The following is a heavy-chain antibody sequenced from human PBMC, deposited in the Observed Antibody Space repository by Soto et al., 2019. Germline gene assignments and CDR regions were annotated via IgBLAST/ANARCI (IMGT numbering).Heavy chain of an antibody. V-gene: IGHV3-53*04. CDR3: ATLLAYCGGDCYD. J-gene: IGHJ4*02. Sequence: GSLRLSCAASGFTVSSNYMSWVRQAPGKGLEWVSVIYSGGSTYYADSVKGRFTISRHNSKNTLYLQMNSLRAEDTAVYYCATLLAYCGGDCYDWGQGTLVTVSS. CDR2: IYSGGST. CDR1: GFTVSSNY. D-gene: IGHD2-21*02.